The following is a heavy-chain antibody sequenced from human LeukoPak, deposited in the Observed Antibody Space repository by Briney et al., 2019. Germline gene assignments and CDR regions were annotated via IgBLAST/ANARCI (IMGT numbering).Heavy chain of an antibody. D-gene: IGHD2-8*01. J-gene: IGHJ4*02. CDR2: ISGSGGST. CDR3: ARGIMYHLDYFDY. CDR1: GFTFSSYA. V-gene: IGHV3-23*01. Sequence: GGSLRLSCAASGFTFSSYAMSWVRQAPGKGLEWVSAISGSGGSTYYADSVKGRFTISRDNAKNSLCLQMNSLRAEDTAVYYCARGIMYHLDYFDYWGQGTLVTVSS.